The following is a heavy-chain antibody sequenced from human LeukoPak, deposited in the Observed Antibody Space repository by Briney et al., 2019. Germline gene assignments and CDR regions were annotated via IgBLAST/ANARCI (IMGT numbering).Heavy chain of an antibody. V-gene: IGHV1-2*02. D-gene: IGHD3-3*01. CDR1: GYSFTSYG. CDR3: ARDVSNYNFWTGYFGYYCDF. Sequence: ASVKVSCKASGYSFTSYGINWVRQAPGQGLEWMGWINPKTGDTKYAQKFQGRVTMTRDTSTNTAYMELSRLRSDDTAVYYCARDVSNYNFWTGYFGYYCDFWGQGALITVSS. J-gene: IGHJ4*02. CDR2: INPKTGDT.